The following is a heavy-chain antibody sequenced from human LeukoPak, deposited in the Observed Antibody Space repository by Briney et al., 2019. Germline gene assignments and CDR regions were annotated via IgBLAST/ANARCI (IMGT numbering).Heavy chain of an antibody. J-gene: IGHJ6*03. V-gene: IGHV3-23*01. CDR3: ARNSPSDILTGYYTHYYYYYMDV. CDR1: GFTFRSYA. Sequence: GGSLRLSCAASGFTFRSYAMSWVRQAPGKGLEWVSTISGSGGSTYYADSVKGRFTISRDNSKNTLYLQMNSLRAEDTAVYYCARNSPSDILTGYYTHYYYYYMDVWGKGTTVTISS. CDR2: ISGSGGST. D-gene: IGHD3-9*01.